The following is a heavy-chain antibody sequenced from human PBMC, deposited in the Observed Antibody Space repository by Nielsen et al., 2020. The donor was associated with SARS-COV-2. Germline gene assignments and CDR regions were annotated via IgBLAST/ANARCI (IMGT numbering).Heavy chain of an antibody. V-gene: IGHV4-59*01. CDR1: GGSISSYY. CDR3: AALGYCSNGLCYGDFDY. J-gene: IGHJ4*02. CDR2: IYYSGST. Sequence: SETLSLTCTVSGGSISSYYWSWIRQPPGKGLEWIGYIYYSGSTNYNPSLKSRVTISVDTSKNQFSLKLSSVTAADTAVYYCAALGYCSNGLCYGDFDYWGQGILVTVSS. D-gene: IGHD2-8*01.